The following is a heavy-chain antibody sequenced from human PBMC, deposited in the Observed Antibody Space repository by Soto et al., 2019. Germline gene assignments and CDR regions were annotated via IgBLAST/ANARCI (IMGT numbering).Heavy chain of an antibody. J-gene: IGHJ4*02. Sequence: ETLSLTCTVSGGSISSYYWSWIRQPPGKGLEWIGYIYYSGSTNYNPSLKSRVTISVDTSKNQFSLKLSSVTAADTAVYYCARVHSTSYHYFDYWGQGTVVTVSS. CDR2: IYYSGST. CDR3: ARVHSTSYHYFDY. V-gene: IGHV4-59*08. CDR1: GGSISSYY. D-gene: IGHD6-13*01.